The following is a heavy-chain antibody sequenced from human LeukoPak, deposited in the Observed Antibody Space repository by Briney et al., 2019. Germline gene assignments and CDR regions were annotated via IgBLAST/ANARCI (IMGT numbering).Heavy chain of an antibody. J-gene: IGHJ3*02. D-gene: IGHD6-6*01. Sequence: SETLSLTCTVSGGSISSYYWSWIRQPPGKGLEWIGYIYYSGSTNYNPSLKSRVTISVDTSKNQFSLKLSSVTAADTAVYYCARAFSSSSLAFDIWGQGTTVTVSS. CDR2: IYYSGST. V-gene: IGHV4-59*01. CDR3: ARAFSSSSLAFDI. CDR1: GGSISSYY.